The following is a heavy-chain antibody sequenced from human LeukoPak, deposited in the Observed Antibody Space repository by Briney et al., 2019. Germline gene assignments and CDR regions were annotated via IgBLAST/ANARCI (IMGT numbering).Heavy chain of an antibody. D-gene: IGHD1-26*01. CDR2: IYYSGST. J-gene: IGHJ4*02. Sequence: SETLSLTCTVSGGSISSYYWGWIRQPPGKGLEWIGSIYYSGSTYYNPSLKSRVTISVDTSKNQFSLKLSSVTAADTAVYYCARHGRWELPDYWGQGTLVTVSS. CDR3: ARHGRWELPDY. CDR1: GGSISSYY. V-gene: IGHV4-39*01.